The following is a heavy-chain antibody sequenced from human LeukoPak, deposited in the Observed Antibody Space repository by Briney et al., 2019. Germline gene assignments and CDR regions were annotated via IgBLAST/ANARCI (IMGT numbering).Heavy chain of an antibody. J-gene: IGHJ4*02. Sequence: GGSLRLSCAASGFTFSRHWMHWGRQAPGKGLVWISRINSDASDTNYADFVKGRFTISRDNAKNTVYLQINSLRDEDTAVYYCARICSSTDCLIPDWGQGTLVTVSS. CDR1: GFTFSRHW. D-gene: IGHD2-2*01. CDR2: INSDASDT. CDR3: ARICSSTDCLIPD. V-gene: IGHV3-74*01.